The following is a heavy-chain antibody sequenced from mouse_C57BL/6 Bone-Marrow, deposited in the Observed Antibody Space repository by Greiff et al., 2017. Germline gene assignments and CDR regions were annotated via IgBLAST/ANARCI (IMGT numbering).Heavy chain of an antibody. V-gene: IGHV1-69*01. D-gene: IGHD1-3*01. CDR1: GYTFTSYW. Sequence: QVQLQQPGAELVMPGASVKLSCKASGYTFTSYWMHWVKQRPGQGLEWIGEIDPSDSYTNYNQKFKGKSTLTVDKSSSTAYMQLSSLTSEDSAVYDCAKSGSPYECDYWGQGTTVTVSS. J-gene: IGHJ2*01. CDR2: IDPSDSYT. CDR3: AKSGSPYECDY.